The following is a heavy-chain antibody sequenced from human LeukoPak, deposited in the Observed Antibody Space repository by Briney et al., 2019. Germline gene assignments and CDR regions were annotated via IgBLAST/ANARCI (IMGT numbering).Heavy chain of an antibody. CDR3: ARVGGARYCSSTSCYYYYGMDV. CDR1: GFSFSSYA. Sequence: GGSLRLSCTASGFSFSSYAMSWVRQAPGKRLEWVSYISSSGNAIYYADSVKGRFTISRDNSKNTLYLQMNSLRAEDTAVYYCARVGGARYCSSTSCYYYYGMDVWRQGTTVTVSS. J-gene: IGHJ6*01. V-gene: IGHV3-48*01. CDR2: ISSSGNAI. D-gene: IGHD2-2*01.